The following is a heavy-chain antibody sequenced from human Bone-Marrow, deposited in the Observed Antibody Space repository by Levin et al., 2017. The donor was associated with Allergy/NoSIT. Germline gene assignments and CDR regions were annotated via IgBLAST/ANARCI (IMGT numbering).Heavy chain of an antibody. D-gene: IGHD3-16*02. CDR2: VNPDNGDT. V-gene: IGHV1-2*02. Sequence: GESLKISCKTSGYKFIGYYIHWVRQARGQGLEWMGWVNPDNGDTHSSERFQGRVILTRDTSITTAYMKLTRLTPDDTAIYYCAILKSFFWGQGTPVTVS. CDR1: GYKFIGYY. J-gene: IGHJ4*02. CDR3: AILKSFF.